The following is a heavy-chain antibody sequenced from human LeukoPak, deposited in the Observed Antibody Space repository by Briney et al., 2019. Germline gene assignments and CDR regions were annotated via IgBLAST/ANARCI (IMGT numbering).Heavy chain of an antibody. J-gene: IGHJ4*02. CDR2: ISSSSSYI. D-gene: IGHD5-24*01. Sequence: GGSLRLSCAASGFTFSSYSMNWVRQAPGKGLEWVSSISSSSSYIYYADSVKGRFTISRDNAKNSLYLQMNSLRDEDTAVYYCARENEGFGYNPLDYWGQGTLVTVSS. CDR3: ARENEGFGYNPLDY. CDR1: GFTFSSYS. V-gene: IGHV3-21*04.